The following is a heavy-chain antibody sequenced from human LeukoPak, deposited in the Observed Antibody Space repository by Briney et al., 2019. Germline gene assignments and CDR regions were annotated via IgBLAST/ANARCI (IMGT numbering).Heavy chain of an antibody. V-gene: IGHV1-18*01. CDR1: GYTFTSYG. D-gene: IGHD3-10*01. CDR3: AGDSLVYYYGSGSYEP. J-gene: IGHJ5*02. Sequence: GASVKVSCKASGYTFTSYGISWVRQAPGQGLEWMGWISAYNGNTNYAKKLQGRVTMTTDTSTSTAYMGLRSMRSEDTAVYYCAGDSLVYYYGSGSYEPSGQGTLVTVSS. CDR2: ISAYNGNT.